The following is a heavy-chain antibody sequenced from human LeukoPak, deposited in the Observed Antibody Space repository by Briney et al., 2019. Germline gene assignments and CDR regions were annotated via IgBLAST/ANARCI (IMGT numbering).Heavy chain of an antibody. CDR1: AFTLRSYW. D-gene: IGHD3-22*01. CDR3: ARDYYSYSRGSWAFDI. J-gene: IGHJ3*02. V-gene: IGHV3-7*03. CDR2: IDQDGSEK. Sequence: PGGSLRLSHVASAFTLRSYWMSGVRQAPGNGLEWVANIDQDGSEKYYVESMKARITISRDTAKNSLYLQMNSLRAEDTAVYYCARDYYSYSRGSWAFDIWGQGTMVTVSS.